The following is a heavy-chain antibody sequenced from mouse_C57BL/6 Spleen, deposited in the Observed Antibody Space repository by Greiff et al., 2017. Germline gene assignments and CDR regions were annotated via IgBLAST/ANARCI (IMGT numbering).Heavy chain of an antibody. J-gene: IGHJ4*01. V-gene: IGHV1-50*01. CDR1: GYTFTSYW. Sequence: QVQLQQSGAELVKPGASVKLSCKASGYTFTSYWMQWVKQRPGQGLEWIGEIDPSDSYTNYNQKFKGKATLTVDTSSSTAYMQLSSLTSEDSAVYYCARRYYGSSYDYYAMDYWGQGTSVTVSS. CDR3: ARRYYGSSYDYYAMDY. CDR2: IDPSDSYT. D-gene: IGHD1-1*01.